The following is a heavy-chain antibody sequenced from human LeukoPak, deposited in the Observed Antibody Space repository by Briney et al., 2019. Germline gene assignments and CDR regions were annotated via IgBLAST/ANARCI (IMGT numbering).Heavy chain of an antibody. Sequence: SETLSLTCAVYGGSFSGYYWSWIRQPPGKGLEWIGEINHSGSTNYNPSLKSRVTISVDTSKNQFSLKLSSVTAADTAVYYCAGREGPFYGSGSYYKKYYYYYGMDVWGQGTTVTVSS. V-gene: IGHV4-34*01. CDR3: AGREGPFYGSGSYYKKYYYYYGMDV. CDR2: INHSGST. J-gene: IGHJ6*02. CDR1: GGSFSGYY. D-gene: IGHD3-10*01.